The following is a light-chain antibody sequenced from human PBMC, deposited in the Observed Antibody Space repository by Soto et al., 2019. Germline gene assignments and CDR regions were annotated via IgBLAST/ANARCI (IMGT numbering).Light chain of an antibody. J-gene: IGLJ2*01. CDR2: EVT. Sequence: QSALTQPPSASGSPGQSVTISCTGTSSDVGGYNYVSWYQQHPGKAPKLMLYEVTKRPSGVPDRFSGSKSGNTASLTISGVQAADEADYYCSSYSGSNNFVVFGAGTKVTVL. CDR3: SSYSGSNNFVV. CDR1: SSDVGGYNY. V-gene: IGLV2-8*01.